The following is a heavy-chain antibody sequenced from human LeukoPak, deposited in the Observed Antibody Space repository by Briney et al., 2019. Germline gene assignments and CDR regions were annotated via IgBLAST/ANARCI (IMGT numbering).Heavy chain of an antibody. CDR1: GGTFSSYA. Sequence: ASVKVSCKASGGTFSSYAISWVRQAPGQGLEWMGGIIPIFGTANYAQKFQGRVTITADESTSTAYMELSSLRSEDTAVYYCARDTSFCGGDCHSSNAFDIWGQGTMVTVSS. V-gene: IGHV1-69*13. CDR3: ARDTSFCGGDCHSSNAFDI. D-gene: IGHD2-21*02. J-gene: IGHJ3*02. CDR2: IIPIFGTA.